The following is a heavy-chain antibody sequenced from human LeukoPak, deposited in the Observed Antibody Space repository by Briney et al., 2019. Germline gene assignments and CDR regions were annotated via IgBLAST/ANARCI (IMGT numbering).Heavy chain of an antibody. V-gene: IGHV1-18*01. J-gene: IGHJ3*02. CDR3: ARDSPPNYSDSSGYYSDAFDI. Sequence: ASVKVSCKASGYTFTSYGISWVRQAPGQGLEWMGRISAYNGNTKYAQMVQDRVTMTTDTSTSTAYMELRSLRSDDTAVYYCARDSPPNYSDSSGYYSDAFDIWGQGTMVTVSS. D-gene: IGHD3-22*01. CDR2: ISAYNGNT. CDR1: GYTFTSYG.